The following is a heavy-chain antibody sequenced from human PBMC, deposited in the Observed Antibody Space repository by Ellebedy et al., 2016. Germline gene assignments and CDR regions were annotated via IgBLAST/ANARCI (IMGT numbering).Heavy chain of an antibody. Sequence: GGSLRLXXAASGFTFDDYGMSWVRQAPGKGLEWVSGINWNGGSTGYADSVKGRFTISRDNAKNSLYLQMNSLRAEDTALYYCARGGLWFGELLGYFDYWGQGTLVTVSS. V-gene: IGHV3-20*03. D-gene: IGHD3-10*01. CDR3: ARGGLWFGELLGYFDY. J-gene: IGHJ4*02. CDR2: INWNGGST. CDR1: GFTFDDYG.